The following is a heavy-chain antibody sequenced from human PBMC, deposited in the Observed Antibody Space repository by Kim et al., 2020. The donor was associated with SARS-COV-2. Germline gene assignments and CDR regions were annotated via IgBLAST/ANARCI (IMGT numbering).Heavy chain of an antibody. CDR2: IYWDDYQ. J-gene: IGHJ4*02. V-gene: IGHV2-5*02. CDR1: GFSLTSSGVG. CDR3: VHSGGYFGSGSITFDN. D-gene: IGHD3-10*01. Sequence: SGPTLVNPTETLTLTCTFSGFSLTSSGVGVGWVRQPPGKALEWLALIYWDDYQRLSPSLSSRLSITKNTSKNQVTLTISNMDYVDTGTYYCVHSGGYFGSGSITFDNWGQGTLVTVSS.